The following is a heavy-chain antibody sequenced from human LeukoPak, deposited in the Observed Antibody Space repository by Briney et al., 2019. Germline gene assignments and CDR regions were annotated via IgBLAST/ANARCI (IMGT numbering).Heavy chain of an antibody. CDR3: AREVISTPSYFDY. J-gene: IGHJ4*02. CDR2: IHRDDKT. Sequence: PGGSLRLSCAASGFTVSSSFIYWVRRAPGKGLEWVSFIHRDDKTYYADSVKGRFTISRDSSKNTLYLQMNSLGADDTAVYYCAREVISTPSYFDYWGQGILVTVSS. D-gene: IGHD2-2*01. CDR1: GFTVSSSF. V-gene: IGHV3-53*01.